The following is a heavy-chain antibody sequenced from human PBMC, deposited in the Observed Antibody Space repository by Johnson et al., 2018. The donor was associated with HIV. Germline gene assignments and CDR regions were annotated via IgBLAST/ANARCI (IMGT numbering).Heavy chain of an antibody. V-gene: IGHV3-23*04. Sequence: VLLVESGGGVVQPGRSLRLSCAASGFTFSSYAMSWVRQAPGKGLEWVSAISGSGGRTYYADSVKGRFTIPRDNSKNTPYLQMNSLRAEDTAVYYCAREGTLGAFDIWGQGTMVTVSS. D-gene: IGHD1-1*01. CDR2: ISGSGGRT. CDR1: GFTFSSYA. J-gene: IGHJ3*02. CDR3: AREGTLGAFDI.